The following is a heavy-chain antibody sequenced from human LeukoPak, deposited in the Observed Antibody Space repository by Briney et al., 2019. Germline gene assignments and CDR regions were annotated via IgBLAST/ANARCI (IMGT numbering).Heavy chain of an antibody. Sequence: SETLSLTCTVSGGSISSGDYYWSWIRHPPGKCLEWSGYIYYSGSTYYNPSLKSRVTMSVDTSKNQFSMKMSSVTAADTAVYYCASNYGSGSYHYFDYWGQRTLVTVSS. CDR2: IYYSGST. V-gene: IGHV4-30-4*01. D-gene: IGHD3-10*01. CDR3: ASNYGSGSYHYFDY. CDR1: GGSISSGDYY. J-gene: IGHJ4*02.